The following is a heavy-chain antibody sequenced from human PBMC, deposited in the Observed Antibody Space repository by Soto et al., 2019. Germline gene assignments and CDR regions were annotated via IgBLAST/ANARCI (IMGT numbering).Heavy chain of an antibody. CDR2: INPNSGGT. CDR3: ARGGIVVVTLSTINGFDS. V-gene: IGHV1-2*04. Sequence: QVQLVQSGAEVKKPGASVKVSCKASGYTFTGYYMHWVRQAPGQGLEWMGWINPNSGGTNYAQKFQGWVTMTRDTSISTAYMELITMSSDDTAVYYCARGGIVVVTLSTINGFDSWGQGTLVTVSS. CDR1: GYTFTGYY. J-gene: IGHJ5*01. D-gene: IGHD3-22*01.